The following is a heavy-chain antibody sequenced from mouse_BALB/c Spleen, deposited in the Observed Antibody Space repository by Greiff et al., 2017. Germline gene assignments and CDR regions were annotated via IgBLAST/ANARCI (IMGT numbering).Heavy chain of an antibody. Sequence: VQLQQSGTVLARPGASVKMSCKASGYTFTSYWMHWVKQRPGQGLEWIGAIYPGNSDTSYNQKFKGKAKLTAVTSTSTAYMELSSLTNEDSAVYYCTRRNLYGYAMDYWGQGTSVTVSS. D-gene: IGHD1-1*02. CDR2: IYPGNSDT. CDR3: TRRNLYGYAMDY. J-gene: IGHJ4*01. CDR1: GYTFTSYW. V-gene: IGHV1-5*01.